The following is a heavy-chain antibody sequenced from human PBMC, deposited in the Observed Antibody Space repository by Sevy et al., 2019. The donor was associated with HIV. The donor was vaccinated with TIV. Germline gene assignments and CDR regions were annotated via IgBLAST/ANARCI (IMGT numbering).Heavy chain of an antibody. CDR2: IKQDGSEK. Sequence: GGSLRLSCAASGFTFSSYWMSWVRQAPGKGLEWVANIKQDGSEKYYVDSVKGRFTISRDNAKNSQYLQMNSLRAEDTAVYYCARDEGGMYGDYEGYYFDYCGRGTLVTVSS. CDR1: GFTFSSYW. CDR3: ARDEGGMYGDYEGYYFDY. D-gene: IGHD4-17*01. J-gene: IGHJ4*02. V-gene: IGHV3-7*01.